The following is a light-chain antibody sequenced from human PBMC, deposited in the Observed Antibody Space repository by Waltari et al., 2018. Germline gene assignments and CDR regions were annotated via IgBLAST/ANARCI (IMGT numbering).Light chain of an antibody. Sequence: QSALTQPASVSGSPGQAIIISCTGTGSDVGGHYYVSWYKQYPGKAPRLIIYDVYNRPSGVSNRFSGSKSDNTASPTISGLQAEDESVYYCSSYTSSGVVFGGGTKLTVL. J-gene: IGLJ2*01. CDR1: GSDVGGHYY. V-gene: IGLV2-14*01. CDR2: DVY. CDR3: SSYTSSGVV.